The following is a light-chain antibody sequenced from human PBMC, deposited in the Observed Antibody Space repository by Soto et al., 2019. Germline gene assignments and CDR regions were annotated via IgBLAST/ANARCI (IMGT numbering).Light chain of an antibody. CDR1: SGDVGTNNR. J-gene: IGLJ2*01. V-gene: IGLV2-18*02. CDR2: EVT. Sequence: QSVLTQPPSVSGSPGQSVTISCTGTSGDVGTNNRVSWYQQPPGTAPKLMIYEVTNRPSGVPDRFSGSKSGNTASLTISGLQAEDEANYYCSSYTSSGTYVVFGGGTKVTVL. CDR3: SSYTSSGTYVV.